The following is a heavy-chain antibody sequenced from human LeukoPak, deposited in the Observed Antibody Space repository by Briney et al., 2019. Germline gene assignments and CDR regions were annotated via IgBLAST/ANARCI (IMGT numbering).Heavy chain of an antibody. V-gene: IGHV3-23*01. D-gene: IGHD5-12*01. CDR3: AREGRVSGYDFDC. CDR2: ISGSGGST. CDR1: GFTFSSYA. J-gene: IGHJ4*02. Sequence: GGSLRLSCAASGFTFSSYAMSWVRQAPGKGLEWVSAISGSGGSTYYADSVKGRFTISRDNAKNTLFLQMNSLRVEDTAVYYCAREGRVSGYDFDCWGQGTLVTVSS.